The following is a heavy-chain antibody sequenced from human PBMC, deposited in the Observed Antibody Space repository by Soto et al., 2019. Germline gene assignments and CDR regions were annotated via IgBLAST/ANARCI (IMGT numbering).Heavy chain of an antibody. V-gene: IGHV4-61*08. Sequence: PSETLSLTCTVSGGSVSSSDYYWSWLRQPPGKRLEWVGYIYFSGSTNYNPSLESRATLSRDTSKNQFSLSLTSVTAADTAVYHCAGVGRPRAGCLFPFYYFDYWGHGAPVTVSS. CDR2: IYFSGST. J-gene: IGHJ4*01. CDR1: GGSVSSSDYY. D-gene: IGHD2-21*01. CDR3: AGVGRPRAGCLFPFYYFDY.